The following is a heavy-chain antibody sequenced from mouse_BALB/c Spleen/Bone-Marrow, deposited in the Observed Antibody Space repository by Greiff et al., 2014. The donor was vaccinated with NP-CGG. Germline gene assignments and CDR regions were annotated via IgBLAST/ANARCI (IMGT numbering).Heavy chain of an antibody. Sequence: EVKLMESGGGLVQPGGSLRLSCAPSGFTFTDYYMSWVRQPPGKALEWLGFIRNKANGYTTEYSASMKGRFTISRDNSQSILYLQMNTLRAEDSATYYCARDEVLQSTYWYFDVWGAGTTVTVSS. CDR1: GFTFTDYY. V-gene: IGHV7-3*02. D-gene: IGHD1-1*01. CDR3: ARDEVLQSTYWYFDV. CDR2: IRNKANGYTT. J-gene: IGHJ1*01.